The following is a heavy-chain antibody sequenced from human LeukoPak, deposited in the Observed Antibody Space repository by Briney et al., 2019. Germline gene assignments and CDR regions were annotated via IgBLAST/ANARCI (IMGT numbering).Heavy chain of an antibody. CDR2: INDSGDII. CDR3: ARGGWPFDF. CDR1: GFTFNIYA. D-gene: IGHD3-10*01. Sequence: GGSLRLSCAASGFTFNIYAMSWVHQAPGKGLEWVSSINDSGDIINYADSVKGRSTIARDDSKNTVYLEMKSLTADDTAFYYCARGGWPFDFWGQGILVTVSS. V-gene: IGHV3-23*01. J-gene: IGHJ4*02.